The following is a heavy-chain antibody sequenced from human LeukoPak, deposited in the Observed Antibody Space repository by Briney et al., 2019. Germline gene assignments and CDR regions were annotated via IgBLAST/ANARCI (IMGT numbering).Heavy chain of an antibody. J-gene: IGHJ4*02. Sequence: ASVKVSCRASGYTFTGYAIHWVRQAPGQGLEWMGWINPEKRDTGYAHKFQGRVTMTSDTSISTAYMELSSLRSDDTAVYYCAKRVRGPSHPLDFWGQGTLVTVSS. CDR3: AKRVRGPSHPLDF. CDR2: INPEKRDT. CDR1: GYTFTGYA. V-gene: IGHV1-2*02. D-gene: IGHD3-3*01.